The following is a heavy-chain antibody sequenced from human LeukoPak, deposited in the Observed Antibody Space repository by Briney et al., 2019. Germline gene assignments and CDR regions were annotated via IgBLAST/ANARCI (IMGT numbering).Heavy chain of an antibody. CDR3: ARSEAVAWSFDL. CDR2: LNTDGRDT. D-gene: IGHD6-19*01. CDR1: GFTFSAYW. J-gene: IGHJ2*01. Sequence: GGSLRLSYAASGFTFSAYWMHWVRQAPGKGLVWVSRLNTDGRDTRYADSVQGRFTISRDNAKNTLYLQMNSLRAEDTAVYYCARSEAVAWSFDLWGRGTLVTVSS. V-gene: IGHV3-74*01.